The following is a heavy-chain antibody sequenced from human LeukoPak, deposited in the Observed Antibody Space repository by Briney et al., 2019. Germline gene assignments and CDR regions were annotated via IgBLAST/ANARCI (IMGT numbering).Heavy chain of an antibody. CDR1: GYTFTSYG. CDR2: ISAYNGNT. V-gene: IGHV1-18*01. J-gene: IGHJ3*02. D-gene: IGHD4-23*01. CDR3: ARDADYGGNSHDAFDI. Sequence: GASVKVSCKASGYTFTSYGISWVRQAPGQGLEWMGWISAYNGNTNYAQKLQGRVTMTTDTSTSTAYMELRSLRSDDTAVYYCARDADYGGNSHDAFDIWGQGTMVTVSS.